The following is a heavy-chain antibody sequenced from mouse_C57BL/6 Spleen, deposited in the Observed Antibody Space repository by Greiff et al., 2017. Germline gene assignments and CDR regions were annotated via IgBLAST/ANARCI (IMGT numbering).Heavy chain of an antibody. D-gene: IGHD4-1*01. J-gene: IGHJ3*01. Sequence: VQLMESGAELVRPGSSLKVSCTASGFAFTNYLIEWVKQRPGQGLEWIGVINPGSGGTNYNEKLKGRATLAADKSTSTACMQMSSLTSEDTAMYYCARITGTSFAYWGQGTLVTVSA. CDR2: INPGSGGT. CDR1: GFAFTNYL. V-gene: IGHV1-54*01. CDR3: ARITGTSFAY.